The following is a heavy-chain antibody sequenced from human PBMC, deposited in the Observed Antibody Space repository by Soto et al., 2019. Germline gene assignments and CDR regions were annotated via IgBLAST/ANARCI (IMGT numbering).Heavy chain of an antibody. CDR2: MNPNSGNT. Sequence: QVQLVQSGAEVKKPGASVKVSCKASGYTFTSYDINWVRQATGQGLEWMGWMNPNSGNTGYAQKFQGRVTMTSNTSIRTAYMELSSPRSEETAVYYCARLVHDYGGKSKPTRFAPRKYCMDVWGPGTTVTVSS. CDR3: ARLVHDYGGKSKPTRFAPRKYCMDV. J-gene: IGHJ6*02. V-gene: IGHV1-8*01. CDR1: GYTFTSYD. D-gene: IGHD4-17*01.